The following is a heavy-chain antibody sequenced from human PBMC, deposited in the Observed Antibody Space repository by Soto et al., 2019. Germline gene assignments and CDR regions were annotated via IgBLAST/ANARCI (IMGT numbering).Heavy chain of an antibody. J-gene: IGHJ4*02. Sequence: EVQLVESGGGLVKPGGSLRLSCAASGFTFSSYSMNWVRQAPGKGLEWVSSISSSSSYIYYADSVKGRFTISRDNAKNSLYLQMNSLRAEDTAVYYCARDSEDYVWGSHRPYWGQGTLVTVSS. CDR2: ISSSSSYI. V-gene: IGHV3-21*01. CDR3: ARDSEDYVWGSHRPY. D-gene: IGHD3-16*02. CDR1: GFTFSSYS.